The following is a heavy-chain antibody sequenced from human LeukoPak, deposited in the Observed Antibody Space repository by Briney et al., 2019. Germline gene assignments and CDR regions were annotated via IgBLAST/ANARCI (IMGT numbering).Heavy chain of an antibody. CDR1: GGSFSGYY. CDR2: INHSGST. J-gene: IGHJ4*02. Sequence: SETLSLTCAVYGGSFSGYYWSWIRQPPGKGLEWIGEINHSGSTNYNPSLRSRVTISVDTSKNQFSLELSSVTAADTAVYYCARVGFGNTPHPIDYWGQGALVTVSS. CDR3: ARVGFGNTPHPIDY. D-gene: IGHD4-23*01. V-gene: IGHV4-34*01.